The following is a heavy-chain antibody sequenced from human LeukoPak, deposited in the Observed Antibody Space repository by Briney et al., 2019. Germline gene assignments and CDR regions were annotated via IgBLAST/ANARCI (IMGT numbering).Heavy chain of an antibody. CDR2: IYYSGST. J-gene: IGHJ4*02. D-gene: IGHD6-19*01. Sequence: TSETLSLTCTVSGGSFSSGGYYWSWIRQHPGKGLEWIGYIYYSGSTYYNPSLKSRVTMSVDTSKNQFSLKVSSVTAADTAVYYCASRRYSSGWFDYWGQGTLVTVSS. CDR3: ASRRYSSGWFDY. V-gene: IGHV4-31*03. CDR1: GGSFSSGGYY.